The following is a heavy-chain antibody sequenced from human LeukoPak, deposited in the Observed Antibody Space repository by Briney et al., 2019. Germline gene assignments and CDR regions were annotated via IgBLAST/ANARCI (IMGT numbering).Heavy chain of an antibody. CDR2: INPNSGFT. Sequence: ASVKVSCKASGYPFTGYYLHWVRQAPGQGLEWMGWINPNSGFTNYAQKFQGRVTMTRDTSISTAYMELSRLRSDDTAVYYCARGGAGVGASHFDYWGQGTLVTVSS. V-gene: IGHV1-2*02. J-gene: IGHJ4*02. CDR3: ARGGAGVGASHFDY. D-gene: IGHD1-26*01. CDR1: GYPFTGYY.